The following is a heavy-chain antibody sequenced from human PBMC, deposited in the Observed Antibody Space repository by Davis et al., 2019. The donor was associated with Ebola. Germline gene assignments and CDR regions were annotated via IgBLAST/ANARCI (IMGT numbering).Heavy chain of an antibody. V-gene: IGHV3-23*01. D-gene: IGHD3-3*01. J-gene: IGHJ3*02. CDR2: TSGSGGST. CDR1: GFTFSSYA. Sequence: GESLKISCAASGFTFSSYAISWVRQAPGKGLEWVSATSGSGGSTYYADSVKGRFTISRDNSKNTLYLQMNSLRAEDTAIYYCAKDKNYDFWSGYPHDALDIWGQGTMVTVSS. CDR3: AKDKNYDFWSGYPHDALDI.